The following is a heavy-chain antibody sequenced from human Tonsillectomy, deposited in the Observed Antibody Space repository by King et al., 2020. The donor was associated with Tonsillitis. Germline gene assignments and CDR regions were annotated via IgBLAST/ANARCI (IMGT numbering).Heavy chain of an antibody. Sequence: VQLVESGGGVVQPGRSLRLSCAASGFTFSSYGMHWVRQAPGKGLEWVAVIWYDGSNKYYADSVKGRFTISRDNSKNTLYLQMNSLRAEDTAVYYCARENNPFWSGSDFDYWGQGTLVTVSS. CDR1: GFTFSSYG. CDR3: ARENNPFWSGSDFDY. CDR2: IWYDGSNK. J-gene: IGHJ4*02. D-gene: IGHD3-3*01. V-gene: IGHV3-33*01.